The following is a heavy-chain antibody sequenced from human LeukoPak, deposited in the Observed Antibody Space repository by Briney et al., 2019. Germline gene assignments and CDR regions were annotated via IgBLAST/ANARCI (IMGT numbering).Heavy chain of an antibody. CDR2: IYHSGST. CDR3: ARDEAAAADNWFDP. V-gene: IGHV4-38-2*02. J-gene: IGHJ5*02. Sequence: MSSETLSLTCAVSGYPISSGYYWGWIRQPPGKGLEWIGSIYHSGSTYYNPSLKSRVTISVDTSKNQFSLKLSSVTAADTAVYYCARDEAAAADNWFDPWGQGTLVTVSS. D-gene: IGHD6-13*01. CDR1: GYPISSGYY.